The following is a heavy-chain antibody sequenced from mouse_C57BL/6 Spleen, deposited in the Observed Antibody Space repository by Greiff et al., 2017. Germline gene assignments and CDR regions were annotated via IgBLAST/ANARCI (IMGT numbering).Heavy chain of an antibody. J-gene: IGHJ4*01. Sequence: VKLQESGPELVKPGASVKISCKASGYAFSSSWMNWVKQRPGKGLEWIGRIYPGDGDTNYNGKFKGKATLTADKSSSTAYMQLSSLTSEDSAVYFCANQAYYDYDGAMDYWGQGTSVTVSS. V-gene: IGHV1-82*01. D-gene: IGHD2-4*01. CDR2: IYPGDGDT. CDR1: GYAFSSSW. CDR3: ANQAYYDYDGAMDY.